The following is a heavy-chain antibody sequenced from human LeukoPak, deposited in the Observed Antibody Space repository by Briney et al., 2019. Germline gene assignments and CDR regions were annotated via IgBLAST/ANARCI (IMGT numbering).Heavy chain of an antibody. J-gene: IGHJ4*02. D-gene: IGHD6-13*01. V-gene: IGHV4-59*01. CDR1: GGSISSYY. Sequence: SETLSLTCVVSGGSISSYYWSWIRQPPGKGLEWIGYIYYSGSTNYNPSLKSRVTISVDTSKNQFSLKLLSVTAADTAVYYCARGMQQLYHFDSWGRGTLVTVSS. CDR3: ARGMQQLYHFDS. CDR2: IYYSGST.